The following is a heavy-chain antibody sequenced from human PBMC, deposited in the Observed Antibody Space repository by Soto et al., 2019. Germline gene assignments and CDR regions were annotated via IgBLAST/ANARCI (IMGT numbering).Heavy chain of an antibody. D-gene: IGHD2-8*02. CDR2: INADNGHT. J-gene: IGHJ5*02. Sequence: WGHQAHGQILEWMGWINADNGHTKYSQNFQGRITMTRDKSANTVYLEVHSLRSQDTAFYYCARGEFWTQPGGVSCLDPCGQGPLGTGSS. CDR3: ARGEFWTQPGGVSCLDP. V-gene: IGHV1-3*01.